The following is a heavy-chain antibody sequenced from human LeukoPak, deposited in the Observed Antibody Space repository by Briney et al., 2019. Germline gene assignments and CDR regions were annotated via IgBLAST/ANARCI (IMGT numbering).Heavy chain of an antibody. D-gene: IGHD2-15*01. J-gene: IGHJ3*02. Sequence: PGGSLRLSCEASGFSVGTNYMAWVRQAPGKGLEWVSVIYSGDDSYYADSVKGRFTISRDTPKNTLYLQMNSLRAEDTAVYYCARDTGSGYCSGGRCRGAFDIWGQGTMVTVSS. CDR2: IYSGDDS. CDR3: ARDTGSGYCSGGRCRGAFDI. V-gene: IGHV3-53*01. CDR1: GFSVGTNY.